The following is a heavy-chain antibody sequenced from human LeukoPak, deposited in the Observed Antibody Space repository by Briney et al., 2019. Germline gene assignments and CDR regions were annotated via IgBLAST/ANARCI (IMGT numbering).Heavy chain of an antibody. Sequence: PSETLSLTCGVSGYSISSGYQWAWIRQSPGKGLEWIGSIYHSGSAHYNPSLKSRVTISVDTSKNQFSLKLSSVTAADTAVYYCARGGIAARSWFDPWGQGTLVTVSS. D-gene: IGHD6-6*01. CDR1: GYSISSGYQ. J-gene: IGHJ5*02. V-gene: IGHV4-38-2*01. CDR2: IYHSGSA. CDR3: ARGGIAARSWFDP.